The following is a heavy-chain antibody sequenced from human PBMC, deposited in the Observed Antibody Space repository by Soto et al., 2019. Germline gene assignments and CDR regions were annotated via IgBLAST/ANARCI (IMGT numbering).Heavy chain of an antibody. D-gene: IGHD3-3*01. CDR3: ARGDYDFWSGYRSALDY. Sequence: GGSLRLSCAASGFTFSSYSMNWVRQAPGKGLEWVSSISSSSSYIYYADSVKGRFTISRDNAKNSLYLQMNSLRAEDTAVYYCARGDYDFWSGYRSALDYWGQGTLVTVSS. J-gene: IGHJ4*02. V-gene: IGHV3-21*01. CDR1: GFTFSSYS. CDR2: ISSSSSYI.